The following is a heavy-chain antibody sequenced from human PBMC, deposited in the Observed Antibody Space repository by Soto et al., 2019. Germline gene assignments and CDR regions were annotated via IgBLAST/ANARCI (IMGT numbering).Heavy chain of an antibody. CDR1: EYNFIDYD. Sequence: QVQLVQSGAEVKKPGASVKVSCKASEYNFIDYDINWVRQATGQGLEWMGWMTPNSGDTGYAQKFQGRISLTRDTSTGTAYMELTSLESDDTAVYYCARNPYSSGRFDPWGQGTLVTVSS. CDR3: ARNPYSSGRFDP. CDR2: MTPNSGDT. J-gene: IGHJ5*02. V-gene: IGHV1-8*01. D-gene: IGHD6-19*01.